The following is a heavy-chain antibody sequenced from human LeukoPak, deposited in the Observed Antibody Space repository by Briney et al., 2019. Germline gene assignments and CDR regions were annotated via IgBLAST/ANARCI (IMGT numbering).Heavy chain of an antibody. V-gene: IGHV1-69*13. Sequence: SVKVSCKASGGTFSSYAISWVRQAPGQGLEWMGGIIPIFGTANHAQKFQGRVTITADESTSTAYMELSSLRSEDTAVYYCAGVGYSSSFPGLGDYYYYYGMDVWGKGTTVTASS. CDR1: GGTFSSYA. D-gene: IGHD6-19*01. J-gene: IGHJ6*04. CDR2: IIPIFGTA. CDR3: AGVGYSSSFPGLGDYYYYYGMDV.